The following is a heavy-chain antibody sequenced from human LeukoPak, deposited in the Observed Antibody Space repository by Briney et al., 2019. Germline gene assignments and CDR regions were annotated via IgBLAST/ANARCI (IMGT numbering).Heavy chain of an antibody. CDR1: GGSISIYY. J-gene: IGHJ5*02. Sequence: SETLSLTCSVSGGSISIYYWTWIRQIPGKGLEWIGYIYYTGTTNYNPLFESRATISVDTSKNQFSLKLSSVTAADTAVYYCARVGIAAAGTGRNWFDPWGQGTLVTVSS. CDR3: ARVGIAAAGTGRNWFDP. CDR2: IYYTGTT. D-gene: IGHD6-13*01. V-gene: IGHV4-59*12.